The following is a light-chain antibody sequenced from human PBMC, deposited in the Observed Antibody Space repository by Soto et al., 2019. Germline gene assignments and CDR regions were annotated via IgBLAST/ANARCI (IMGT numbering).Light chain of an antibody. CDR1: QGISSA. CDR3: QQYYSYPLT. CDR2: AAS. V-gene: IGKV1-13*02. J-gene: IGKJ1*01. Sequence: AIQLTQSPSSLSASVGYRVTITCRASQGISSALAWYQQKPGKAPKLLIYAASTLQSGVPSRFSGSGSGTDFTLTISCLQSEDFATYYCQQYYSYPLTFGQGTKVDIK.